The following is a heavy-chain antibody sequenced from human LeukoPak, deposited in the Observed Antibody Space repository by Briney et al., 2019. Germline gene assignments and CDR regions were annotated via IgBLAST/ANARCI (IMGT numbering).Heavy chain of an antibody. D-gene: IGHD6-6*01. CDR2: IYYSGST. J-gene: IGHJ4*02. Sequence: SETLSLTCTVSGGSISSYYWSWIRQPPGKGLEWIGYIYYSGSTNYNPSLKSRVTISVDTSKDQFSLKLSSVTAADTAVYYCAKAITIAARSLHFDYWGQGTLVTVSS. CDR1: GGSISSYY. V-gene: IGHV4-59*01. CDR3: AKAITIAARSLHFDY.